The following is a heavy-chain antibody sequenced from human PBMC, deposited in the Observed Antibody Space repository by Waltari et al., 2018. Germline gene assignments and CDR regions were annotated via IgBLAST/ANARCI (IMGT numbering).Heavy chain of an antibody. J-gene: IGHJ4*02. V-gene: IGHV3-74*01. CDR2: IKTDGSTT. D-gene: IGHD6-13*01. Sequence: EVQLVESGGGLVQPGGSLRHSCAAFGFVFCNYWLHWLRQAPGKGPVWVSQIKTDGSTTRYTDSVEGRFTISRDNARNMLYLQMNSLRAEDTALYYCAAYSGSWYWGQGTLVTVSS. CDR3: AAYSGSWY. CDR1: GFVFCNYW.